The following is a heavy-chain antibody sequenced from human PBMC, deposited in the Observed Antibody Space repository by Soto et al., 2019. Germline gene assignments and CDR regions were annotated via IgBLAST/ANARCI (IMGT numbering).Heavy chain of an antibody. V-gene: IGHV4-34*04. D-gene: IGHD3-10*01. CDR1: GGSFSGYY. CDR2: INDSGST. Sequence: QVQLQQWGAGLLKPSETLSLTCAVYGGSFSGYYWSWIRQTPGKGREWIGEINDSGSTNNNPSHKSRATILGVTPKNQFSLKLSSVTAADTAVDYCARGLLLWFGELSRRGGYYYYMDVWGKGTTVTVSS. J-gene: IGHJ6*03. CDR3: ARGLLLWFGELSRRGGYYYYMDV.